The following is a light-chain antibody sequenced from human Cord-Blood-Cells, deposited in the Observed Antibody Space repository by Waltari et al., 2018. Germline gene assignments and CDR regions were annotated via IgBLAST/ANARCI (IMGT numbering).Light chain of an antibody. CDR3: AAWDDSLNGPV. Sequence: QFVLTQPPSASGTPGQRVTITCSGSSSNIGSNTVNWYQQLPGTAPKLLIYSNNQRPSGVPDRFSGSKSGTSASLAISGLQSEDEADHYCAAWDDSLNGPVFGGGTKLTVL. V-gene: IGLV1-44*01. CDR1: SSNIGSNT. CDR2: SNN. J-gene: IGLJ2*01.